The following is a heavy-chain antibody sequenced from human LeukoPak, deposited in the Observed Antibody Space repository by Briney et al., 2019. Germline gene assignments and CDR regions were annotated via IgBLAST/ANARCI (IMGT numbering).Heavy chain of an antibody. V-gene: IGHV3-23*01. CDR3: AKVFCTSISCPFDY. CDR2: FSGSGGST. D-gene: IGHD2-2*01. Sequence: GGSLRLSCAASGFPLSNYAMSWVRQTPGKGLEWLSAFSGSGGSTYYEDSVKGRFTISRVNSKNTLYLQMNSLRAEDTAVYYCAKVFCTSISCPFDYWGQGTLVTVSS. CDR1: GFPLSNYA. J-gene: IGHJ4*02.